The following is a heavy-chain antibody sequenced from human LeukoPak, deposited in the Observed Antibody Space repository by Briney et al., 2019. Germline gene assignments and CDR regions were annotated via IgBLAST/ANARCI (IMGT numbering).Heavy chain of an antibody. J-gene: IGHJ4*02. CDR3: AELGYCGGGSCYEYYFDY. CDR1: GFNFSRNG. D-gene: IGHD2-15*01. Sequence: GGSLRLSCTASGFNFSRNGMHWVRQAPGKGLEWVSAISGSGVSTYYADSVKGRFTISRDNSKNTLYLQMNSLRAEDTAVYYCAELGYCGGGSCYEYYFDYWGQGTLVTVSS. V-gene: IGHV3-23*01. CDR2: ISGSGVST.